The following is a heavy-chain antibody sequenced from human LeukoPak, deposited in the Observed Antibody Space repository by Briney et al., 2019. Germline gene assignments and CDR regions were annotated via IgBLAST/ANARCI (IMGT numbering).Heavy chain of an antibody. D-gene: IGHD1-26*01. J-gene: IGHJ6*03. CDR3: ANQGGSLTEVGYYMDV. CDR2: IRSDGTSK. Sequence: GGSLRLSCAASGFTFSTYGMHRVRQAPGKGLEWVAFIRSDGTSKYYTDSVKGRFTISRDNSKNTLYLQMNSLRPEDTAVYYCANQGGSLTEVGYYMDVWGKGTTVTVSS. V-gene: IGHV3-30*02. CDR1: GFTFSTYG.